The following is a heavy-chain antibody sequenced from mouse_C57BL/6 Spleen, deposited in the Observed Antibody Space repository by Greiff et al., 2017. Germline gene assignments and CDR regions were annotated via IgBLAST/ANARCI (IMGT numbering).Heavy chain of an antibody. J-gene: IGHJ2*01. D-gene: IGHD1-1*01. Sequence: EVKLMESEGGLVQPGSSMKLSCTASGFTFSDYYMAWVRQVPEKGLEWVANINYDGSSTYYLDSLKSRFIISRDNAKNILYLQMSSLKSEDTATYYCARAYYYGSFYYFDYWGQGTTLTVSS. CDR3: ARAYYYGSFYYFDY. CDR2: INYDGSST. V-gene: IGHV5-16*01. CDR1: GFTFSDYY.